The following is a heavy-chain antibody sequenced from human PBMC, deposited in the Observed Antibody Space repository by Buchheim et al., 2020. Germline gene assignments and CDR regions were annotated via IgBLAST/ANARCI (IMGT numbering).Heavy chain of an antibody. J-gene: IGHJ4*02. Sequence: EAQLVESGGGLVQPGGSLRISCAASDFDFNSYDXNWVRQAPGKGLEWVAFITSGGFTSYYADSLEGRFTXYRYTAQNSLFLQMNSLRAEETGVYYCARDFSGWYYFDLWGQGT. CDR2: ITSGGFTS. V-gene: IGHV3-48*03. D-gene: IGHD6-19*01. CDR3: ARDFSGWYYFDL. CDR1: DFDFNSYD.